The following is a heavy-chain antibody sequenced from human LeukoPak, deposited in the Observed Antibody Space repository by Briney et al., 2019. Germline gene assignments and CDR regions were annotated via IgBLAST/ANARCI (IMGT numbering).Heavy chain of an antibody. J-gene: IGHJ5*02. D-gene: IGHD2-21*01. V-gene: IGHV3-48*01. CDR3: ARDAAIGNNSFDP. CDR1: GFTFSSYS. Sequence: PGGSLRLSCAASGFTFSSYSLNWVRQAPGKGLEWVSYISPSSTSMYYADSVRGRFTISRDNARNSLYLQMNSLSTEDTALYYCARDAAIGNNSFDPWGQGTLVTVSS. CDR2: ISPSSTSM.